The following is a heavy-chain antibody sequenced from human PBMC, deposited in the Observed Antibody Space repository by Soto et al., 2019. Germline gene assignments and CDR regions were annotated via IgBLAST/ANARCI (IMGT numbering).Heavy chain of an antibody. Sequence: GGRWISQAPGKGLQWVAVVWYDGSNKFYADSVKGRFTISRDNSKNTLYLQMNSLRAEDTAVYYCEKDYADACDIWGQGTMVT. CDR1: G. J-gene: IGHJ3*02. D-gene: IGHD3-16*01. CDR3: EKDYADACDI. CDR2: VWYDGSNK. V-gene: IGHV3-33*06.